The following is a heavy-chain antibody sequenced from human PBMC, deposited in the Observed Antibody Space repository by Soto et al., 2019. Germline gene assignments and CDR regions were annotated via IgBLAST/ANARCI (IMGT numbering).Heavy chain of an antibody. V-gene: IGHV4-59*01. D-gene: IGHD5-12*01. J-gene: IGHJ4*02. Sequence: PSETLSLTCTVSGGSISSYYWSWIRQPPGKGLEWIGYIYYSGSTNYNPSLKSRVTISVDTSKNQLSLKLSSVTAADTAVYYCARGPEMAIDYWGQGTLVTVSS. CDR3: ARGPEMAIDY. CDR1: GGSISSYY. CDR2: IYYSGST.